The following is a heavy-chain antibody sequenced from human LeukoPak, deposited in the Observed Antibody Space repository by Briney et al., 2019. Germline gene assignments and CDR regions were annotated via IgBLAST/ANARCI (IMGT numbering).Heavy chain of an antibody. Sequence: PSETLSLTCAVYGGSFSGYYWSWIRQPPGKGLEWIGEINHSGSTNYNPSLKSRVTISVDTSKNQFSMKLSSVTAADTAVYYCARLSGLFDSSGYYYSNWLDPWGQGTLVTVSS. CDR1: GGSFSGYY. D-gene: IGHD3-22*01. CDR3: ARLSGLFDSSGYYYSNWLDP. J-gene: IGHJ5*02. CDR2: INHSGST. V-gene: IGHV4-34*01.